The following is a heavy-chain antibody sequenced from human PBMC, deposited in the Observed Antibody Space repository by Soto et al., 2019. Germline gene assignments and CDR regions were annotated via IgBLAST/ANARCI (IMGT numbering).Heavy chain of an antibody. CDR2: INWNSGSI. J-gene: IGHJ1*01. CDR1: GFTFDDYA. CDR3: VKDESINWYSGHFRH. D-gene: IGHD6-13*01. Sequence: EVQLVESGGGLVQPGRSLRLSCAASGFTFDDYAMHWVRQVPGKGLEWVSGINWNSGSIGYADSVKGRFAISRDNAKNPLHLQMNGLSAEDTAFYYCVKDESINWYSGHFRHWGQGTLVTVSS. V-gene: IGHV3-9*01.